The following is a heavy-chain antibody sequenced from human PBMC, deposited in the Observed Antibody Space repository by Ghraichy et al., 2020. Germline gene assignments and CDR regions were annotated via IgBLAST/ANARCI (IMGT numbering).Heavy chain of an antibody. CDR2: INPDTGTP. D-gene: IGHD6-6*01. V-gene: IGHV7-4-1*01. J-gene: IGHJ4*02. Sequence: ASVKVSCKASGYSFTDYAVNWVRQAPGQGLEWMGWINPDTGTPTYAPAFTGRFVISLDTSVRTTYLQIGGLKADDTAVYFCATGKYSSSRGYFDFWAQGTLVTVSS. CDR1: GYSFTDYA. CDR3: ATGKYSSSRGYFDF.